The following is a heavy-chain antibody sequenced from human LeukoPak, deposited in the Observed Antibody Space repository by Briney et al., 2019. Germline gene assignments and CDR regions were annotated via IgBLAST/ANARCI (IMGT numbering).Heavy chain of an antibody. Sequence: SVKVSCKASGYTFTSYGISWVRQAPGQGLEWMGGIIPIFGTANYAQKFQGRVTITADESTSTAYMELSSPRSEDTAVYYCARGANSGSYFSAFDYWGQGTLVTVSS. D-gene: IGHD1-26*01. CDR2: IIPIFGTA. J-gene: IGHJ4*02. V-gene: IGHV1-69*13. CDR1: GYTFTSYG. CDR3: ARGANSGSYFSAFDY.